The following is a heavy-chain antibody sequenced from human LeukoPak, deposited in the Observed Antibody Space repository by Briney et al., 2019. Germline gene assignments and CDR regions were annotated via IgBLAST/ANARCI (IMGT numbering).Heavy chain of an antibody. CDR3: AGRCSSTSCFFDY. D-gene: IGHD2-2*01. J-gene: IGHJ4*02. V-gene: IGHV4-30-4*01. CDR2: IYCSGST. Sequence: PSQTLSLTCTVSGGSISSGDYYWSWIRQPPGKGLEWIGYIYCSGSTYYNPSLKSRVTISVDTSKNQFSLKLSSVTAADTAVYYCAGRCSSTSCFFDYWGQGTLVTVSS. CDR1: GGSISSGDYY.